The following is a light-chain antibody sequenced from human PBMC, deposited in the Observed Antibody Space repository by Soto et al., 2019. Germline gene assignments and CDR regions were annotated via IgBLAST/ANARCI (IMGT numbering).Light chain of an antibody. Sequence: DIQMTQSPSSLSASIGDRVTITCRASQSIANYLNWYQQKPGKAPKLLIYAASTFQSGVPSRFSGGGSGTDFTLTISSLQPEDFATYYCQQSYSSMYTFGQGTKLEIK. V-gene: IGKV1-39*01. J-gene: IGKJ2*01. CDR3: QQSYSSMYT. CDR1: QSIANY. CDR2: AAS.